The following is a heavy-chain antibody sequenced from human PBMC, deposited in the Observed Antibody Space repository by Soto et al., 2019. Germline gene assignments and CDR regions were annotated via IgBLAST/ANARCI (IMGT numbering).Heavy chain of an antibody. J-gene: IGHJ6*02. CDR1: GYSFTSYW. Sequence: PGESLKISCKGSGYSFTSYWISWVRQMPGKGREWMGSIDPSNSYTTYSPTFQGNVTISADKSISTAYLQWSSLKDTDTDMYYCAAEAGDIVVVPAAQDVWGQGTTVTVSS. CDR3: AAEAGDIVVVPAAQDV. D-gene: IGHD2-2*01. CDR2: IDPSNSYT. V-gene: IGHV5-10-1*01.